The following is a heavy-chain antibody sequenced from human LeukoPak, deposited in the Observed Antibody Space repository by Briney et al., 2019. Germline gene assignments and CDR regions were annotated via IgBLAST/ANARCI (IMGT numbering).Heavy chain of an antibody. CDR1: GGSISSYY. CDR2: IYYSGST. Sequence: SETLSLTCTVSGGSISSYYGSWIRQPPGKGLEWIGYIYYSGSTGYNPSLKSRVTISVDTSKNQFSLKLSSVTAADTAVYYCARSYDSLGYYYYGMDVWGQGTTVTVSS. J-gene: IGHJ6*02. CDR3: ARSYDSLGYYYYGMDV. D-gene: IGHD3-22*01. V-gene: IGHV4-59*01.